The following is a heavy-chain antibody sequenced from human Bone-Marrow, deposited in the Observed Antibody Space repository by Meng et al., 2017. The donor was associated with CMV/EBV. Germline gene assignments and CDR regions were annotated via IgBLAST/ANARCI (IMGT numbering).Heavy chain of an antibody. CDR2: IRGISGSGDTT. CDR3: AKGPQGGYEQPAYYFDY. J-gene: IGHJ4*02. CDR1: GFAFSNYA. D-gene: IGHD3-22*01. V-gene: IGHV3-23*01. Sequence: GGSLRLSCAASGFAFSNYAMSWVRQAPGKGLEWVSGIRGISGSGDTTYYADSVKGRFTISRDNSKNTLYLQMNSLRAEDTAVYYCAKGPQGGYEQPAYYFDYWGQGTLVTVSS.